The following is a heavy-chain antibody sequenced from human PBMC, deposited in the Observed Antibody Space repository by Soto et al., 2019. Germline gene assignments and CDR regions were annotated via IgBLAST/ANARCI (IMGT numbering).Heavy chain of an antibody. J-gene: IGHJ5*02. V-gene: IGHV3-15*01. CDR3: TTYIVAAASVYDH. CDR2: NKSRDEGKAT. Sequence: GGSLTLSCAASGFTVSNDWLSWVRQAQGKGLERVGHNKSRDEGKATNYATTVKGRVIISRDYSKNTLYLQLHHRKPDDTAVYYCTTYIVAAASVYDHWGQGTLVTVSS. CDR1: GFTVSNDW. D-gene: IGHD6-13*01.